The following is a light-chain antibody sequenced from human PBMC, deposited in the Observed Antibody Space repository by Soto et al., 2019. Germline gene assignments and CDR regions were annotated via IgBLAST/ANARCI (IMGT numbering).Light chain of an antibody. J-gene: IGKJ4*01. CDR1: RSISSW. CDR3: QQYNSYPVT. V-gene: IGKV1-5*01. CDR2: DAS. Sequence: DIQMTQSPSTLSASVGDRVTITCRASRSISSWLAWYQQRPGRAPEVLIYDASSLESGVPSRFSGSGSGTEFTLTISSLQPDDFATYYCQQYNSYPVTFGGGTKVEI.